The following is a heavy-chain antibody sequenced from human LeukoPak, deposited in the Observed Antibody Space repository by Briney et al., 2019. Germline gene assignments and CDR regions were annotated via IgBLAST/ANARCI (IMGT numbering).Heavy chain of an antibody. CDR3: ARGDRMIVVVITTTSPAY. CDR2: INPNSGGT. CDR1: GYTFTGYY. J-gene: IGHJ4*02. Sequence: ASVKVSCKASGYTFTGYYMHWVRQAPGQGLEWMGWINPNSGGTNYAQKFQGRVTMTRDTSISPAYMELSRLRSDDTAVYYCARGDRMIVVVITTTSPAYWGQGTLVTVSS. V-gene: IGHV1-2*02. D-gene: IGHD3-22*01.